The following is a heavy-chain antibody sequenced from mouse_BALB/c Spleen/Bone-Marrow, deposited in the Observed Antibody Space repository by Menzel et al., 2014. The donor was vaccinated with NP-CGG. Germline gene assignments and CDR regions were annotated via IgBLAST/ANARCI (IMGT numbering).Heavy chain of an antibody. J-gene: IGHJ3*01. CDR3: VGVYGSFAWFAY. CDR1: GFSLTTYD. V-gene: IGHV2-9-2*01. Sequence: VKLVESGPGLAAPSQSLSITCTVSGFSLTTYDINWIRQPPGTGLEWLGVIWTGGGTNYNSAFMSRLIITKDNSKCRVFLKMSRQQTDQTAIYCCVGVYGSFAWFAYWGQGTLVTVVA. CDR2: IWTGGGT. D-gene: IGHD1-1*02.